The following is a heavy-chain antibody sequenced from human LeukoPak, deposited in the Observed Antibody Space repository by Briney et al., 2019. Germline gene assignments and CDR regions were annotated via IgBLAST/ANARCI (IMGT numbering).Heavy chain of an antibody. D-gene: IGHD3-22*01. Sequence: PSETLSLTCTVSGGSISSGGYYWSWIRQPPGKGLEWIGYIYHSGSTYYNPSLKSRVTISVDRSKNQFSLKLSSVTAADTAVYYCARDTPGYYYLRAFDIWGQGTMVTVSS. CDR3: ARDTPGYYYLRAFDI. J-gene: IGHJ3*02. CDR1: GGSISSGGYY. V-gene: IGHV4-30-2*01. CDR2: IYHSGST.